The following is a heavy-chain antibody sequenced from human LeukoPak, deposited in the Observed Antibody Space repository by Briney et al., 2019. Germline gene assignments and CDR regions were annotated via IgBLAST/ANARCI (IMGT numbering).Heavy chain of an antibody. CDR1: GVTVSSNY. CDR2: IYSGGST. J-gene: IGHJ4*02. Sequence: GGSLRLSCAASGVTVSSNYMSWVRQAPGKGLEWVSVIYSGGSTYYADPVKGRFTISRDNSKNTLYLQMNSLRAEDTAVYYCARGGFRDYGSGSYYQDYWGQGTLVTVSS. V-gene: IGHV3-53*01. CDR3: ARGGFRDYGSGSYYQDY. D-gene: IGHD3-10*01.